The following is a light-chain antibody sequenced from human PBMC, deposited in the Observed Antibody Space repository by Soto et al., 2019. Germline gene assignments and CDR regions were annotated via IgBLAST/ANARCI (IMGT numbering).Light chain of an antibody. V-gene: IGLV3-21*04. CDR1: NIGSKS. J-gene: IGLJ2*01. Sequence: SYELTQPPSVSVAQGKTARITCGGNNIGSKSVHWYQQKPGQAPVLVIYYDSDRPSGIPERFSGSNSGNTATLTISRVEAGDEADYYCQVWDSSSDPHVVFGGGTNLTVL. CDR2: YDS. CDR3: QVWDSSSDPHVV.